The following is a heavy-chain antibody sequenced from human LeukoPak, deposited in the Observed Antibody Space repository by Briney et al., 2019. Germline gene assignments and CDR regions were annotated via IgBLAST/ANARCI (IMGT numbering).Heavy chain of an antibody. J-gene: IGHJ4*02. CDR2: IFHSGNI. D-gene: IGHD1-26*01. CDR3: ARGVGGSYYIR. V-gene: IGHV4-38-2*02. Sequence: SETLSLTCTVSGDSITTPYYWGWIRQSPGKGLEWIGSIFHSGNIYYSPSLKSRVTISIDTSKNQFSLKLSSVTAADTAVYYCARGVGGSYYIRWGQGTLVTVSS. CDR1: GDSITTPYY.